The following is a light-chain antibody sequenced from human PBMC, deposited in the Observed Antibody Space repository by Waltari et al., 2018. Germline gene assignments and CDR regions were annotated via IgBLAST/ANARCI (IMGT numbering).Light chain of an antibody. V-gene: IGLV1-51*02. Sequence: QSVLTQPPSVSAAPGQKVTISCSGSSSNIGTNYVSWYQQLPGTAPTLLIYEKNKRPSGIPDRFSGSKSCTSATLGITGLQTGDEADYYCGTWDSSLSAVVFGGGTKLTVL. CDR1: SSNIGTNY. CDR2: EKN. J-gene: IGLJ2*01. CDR3: GTWDSSLSAVV.